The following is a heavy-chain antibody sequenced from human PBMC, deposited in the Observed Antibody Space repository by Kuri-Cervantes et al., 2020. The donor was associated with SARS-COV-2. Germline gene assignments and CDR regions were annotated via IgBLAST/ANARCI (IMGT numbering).Heavy chain of an antibody. CDR3: AKVSDSMTTVKTLGV. CDR1: EFTFSSYA. CDR2: ISRSGT. J-gene: IGHJ4*02. Sequence: GGSLRLSCAASEFTFSSYAMTRVRQAPGKGLEWVSAISRSGTYYADSVKGRFTISRDNSKNTLYLQMNSLRAEDTAVYYCAKVSDSMTTVKTLGVWGQGTLVTVSS. D-gene: IGHD4-17*01. V-gene: IGHV3-23*01.